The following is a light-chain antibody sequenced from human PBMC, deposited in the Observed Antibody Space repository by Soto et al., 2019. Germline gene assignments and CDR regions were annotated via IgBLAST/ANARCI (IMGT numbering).Light chain of an antibody. CDR2: GES. CDR3: QQLNSFPIP. Sequence: IQLTQSPSSLSASVGDRVTISCRASQGIANFLAWYQQKPGKAPKLLIYGESTLQSGVPSRFSGSGSGTDFTLTISSLQPADFATYYCQQLNSFPIPFGPGTKVDIK. J-gene: IGKJ3*01. V-gene: IGKV1-9*01. CDR1: QGIANF.